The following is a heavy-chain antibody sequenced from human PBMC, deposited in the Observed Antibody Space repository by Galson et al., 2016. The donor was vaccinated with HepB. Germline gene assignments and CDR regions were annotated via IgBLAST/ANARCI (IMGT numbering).Heavy chain of an antibody. J-gene: IGHJ6*02. CDR2: VSTYNGNT. V-gene: IGHV1-18*01. Sequence: SVKVSCKASGYMFSSYGISWVRQAPGQGREWMGWVSTYNGNTNFAQKLQDRVTMATDISTSTVYVELRSLRSDDTAVYYCAREHRICSGANCQPPYDGMDVWGPGTKVTVSS. CDR3: AREHRICSGANCQPPYDGMDV. CDR1: GYMFSSYG. D-gene: IGHD2-15*01.